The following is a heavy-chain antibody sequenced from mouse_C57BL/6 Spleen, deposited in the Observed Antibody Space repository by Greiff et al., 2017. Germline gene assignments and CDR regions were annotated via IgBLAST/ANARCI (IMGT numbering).Heavy chain of an antibody. D-gene: IGHD1-1*01. CDR2: IDPSDSYT. J-gene: IGHJ2*01. Sequence: QVQLQQPGAELVMPGASVKLSCKASGYTFTSYWMHWVKQRPGQGLEWIGEIDPSDSYTNYNQKFKGKSTLTVDKSSSTAYMQLSSLTSEDSAVYYCARRGTLLRYDYWGQGTTLTVSS. CDR3: ARRGTLLRYDY. CDR1: GYTFTSYW. V-gene: IGHV1-69*01.